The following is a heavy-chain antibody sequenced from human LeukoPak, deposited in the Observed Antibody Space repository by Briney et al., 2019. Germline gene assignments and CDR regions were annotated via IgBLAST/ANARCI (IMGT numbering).Heavy chain of an antibody. CDR1: GFTFTSSA. D-gene: IGHD2-15*01. Sequence: SVKVSFKASGFTFTSSAMQWVRQARGQRLEWIGWIVVGSGNTNYAQKFQERVTITRDMSTSTAYKELSSLRSEDTAVYYCAAGWVCSGGSCYYYFDYWGQGTLVTVSS. V-gene: IGHV1-58*02. CDR3: AAGWVCSGGSCYYYFDY. CDR2: IVVGSGNT. J-gene: IGHJ4*02.